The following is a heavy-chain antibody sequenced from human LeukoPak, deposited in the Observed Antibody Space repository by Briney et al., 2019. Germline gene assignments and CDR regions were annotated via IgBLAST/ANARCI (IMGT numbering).Heavy chain of an antibody. CDR1: GFTVSSYA. CDR3: ARDHSSSRSCPDF. J-gene: IGHJ4*02. V-gene: IGHV3-30*01. Sequence: GGSLRLSCAASGFTVSSYAMSWVRQAPGKGLEWVAVISYDGSNKYYADSVKGRFTISRDNSKNTLYLQMNSLRAEDTAVYYCARDHSSSRSCPDFWGQGTLVTVSS. D-gene: IGHD6-13*01. CDR2: ISYDGSNK.